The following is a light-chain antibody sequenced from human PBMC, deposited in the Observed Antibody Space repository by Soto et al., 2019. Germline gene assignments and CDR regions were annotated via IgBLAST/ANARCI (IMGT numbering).Light chain of an antibody. CDR3: QHYNNWPPWT. Sequence: EIVMTQSPATLSVSPGERATLSCRASQSVSSNLAWYQQIPGQAPRLLMYRASTRATGIPARFSGSGSGTDFTLTISSLQSEDFALYYCQHYNNWPPWTFGQGTKVEIK. V-gene: IGKV3-15*01. CDR2: RAS. J-gene: IGKJ1*01. CDR1: QSVSSN.